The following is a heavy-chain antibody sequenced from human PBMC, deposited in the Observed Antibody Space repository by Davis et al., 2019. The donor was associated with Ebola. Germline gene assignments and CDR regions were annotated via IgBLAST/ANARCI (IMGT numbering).Heavy chain of an antibody. CDR2: IIPIFGTA. Sequence: SVKVSCKASGGTFSSYAISRVRQAPGQGLEWMGGIIPIFGTANYAQKFQGRVTITADESTSTAYMELSSLRSEDTAVYYCARDNVWFRELSVYYYGMDVWGQGTTVTVSS. D-gene: IGHD3-10*01. CDR3: ARDNVWFRELSVYYYGMDV. V-gene: IGHV1-69*13. CDR1: GGTFSSYA. J-gene: IGHJ6*02.